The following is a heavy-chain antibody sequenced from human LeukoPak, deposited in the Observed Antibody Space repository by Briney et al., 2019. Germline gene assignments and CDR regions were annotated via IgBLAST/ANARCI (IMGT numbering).Heavy chain of an antibody. V-gene: IGHV3-30*18. CDR3: AKYEYYYDSSGYYGWFDP. J-gene: IGHJ5*02. D-gene: IGHD3-22*01. Sequence: GGSLRLSCAASGFTFSSYGMHWVRPAPGKGLEWVAVISYDGSNKYYADSVKGRFTISRDNSKNTLYLQMNSLRAEDTAVYYCAKYEYYYDSSGYYGWFDPWGQGTLVTVSS. CDR2: ISYDGSNK. CDR1: GFTFSSYG.